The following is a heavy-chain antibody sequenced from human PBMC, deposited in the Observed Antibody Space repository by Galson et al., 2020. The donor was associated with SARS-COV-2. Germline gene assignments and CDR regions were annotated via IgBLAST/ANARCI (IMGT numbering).Heavy chain of an antibody. CDR1: GGSFSGYY. D-gene: IGHD6-6*01. CDR3: AEEGVSSGSYYVDY. Sequence: SQTLSLTCAVYGGSFSGYYWSWIRQPPGKGLEWIGEINHSGSTNYNPSLKSRVTISVDTSKNQFSLKLSSVTAADTAVYYCAEEGVSSGSYYVDYWGQGTLVTVSS. V-gene: IGHV4-34*01. J-gene: IGHJ4*02. CDR2: INHSGST.